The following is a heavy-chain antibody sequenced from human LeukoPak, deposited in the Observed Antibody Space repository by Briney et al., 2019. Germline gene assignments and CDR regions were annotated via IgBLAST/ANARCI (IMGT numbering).Heavy chain of an antibody. CDR3: ARESRIQLWPTLPMGYQSYGMDV. J-gene: IGHJ6*02. D-gene: IGHD5-18*01. CDR1: GYTFTSYY. CDR2: INPNSGGT. V-gene: IGHV1-2*04. Sequence: VASVKVSCKASGYTFTSYYMHWVRQAPGQGLEWMGWINPNSGGTNYAQKFQGWVTMTRDTSISTAYMELSRLRSDDTAVYYCARESRIQLWPTLPMGYQSYGMDVWGQGTTVTVSS.